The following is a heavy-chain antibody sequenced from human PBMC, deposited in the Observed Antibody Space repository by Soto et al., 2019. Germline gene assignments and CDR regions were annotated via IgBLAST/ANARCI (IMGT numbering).Heavy chain of an antibody. V-gene: IGHV3-21*01. J-gene: IGHJ4*02. CDR1: GFTFSSYS. CDR2: ISSSSSYI. D-gene: IGHD3-3*01. CDR3: ARASITIFGVVIHFDY. Sequence: WGSLRLSCAASGFTFSSYSMNWVRQAPGKGLEWVSSISSSSSYIYYADSVKGRFTISRDNAKNSLYLQMNSLRAEDTAVYYCARASITIFGVVIHFDYWGQGTLVTVSS.